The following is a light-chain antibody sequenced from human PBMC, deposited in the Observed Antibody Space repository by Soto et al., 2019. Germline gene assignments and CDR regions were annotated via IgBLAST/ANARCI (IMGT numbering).Light chain of an antibody. CDR1: QYIHNY. V-gene: IGKV1-5*03. Sequence: DIQMTQSPSTLSASVGDRVTITCRASQYIHNYFAWYQQKPGEAPKLLIYEAANLETGGPSRFSGSGTGTEFTHTISSLQPDDFATYYFQQSNNYPWTFGQGTRVEI. CDR2: EAA. CDR3: QQSNNYPWT. J-gene: IGKJ1*01.